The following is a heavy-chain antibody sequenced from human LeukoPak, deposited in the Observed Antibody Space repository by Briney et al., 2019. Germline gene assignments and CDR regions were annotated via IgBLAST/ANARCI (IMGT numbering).Heavy chain of an antibody. CDR3: ARGERRQLVGSSEKHFQH. J-gene: IGHJ1*01. CDR1: GYTFISYA. Sequence: ASVKVSCKASGYTFISYAMHWVRQAPGQRLEWMGWINAGNGNTKYSQEFQGRVTITRDTSASTAYMELSSLRSEDMAVYYCARGERRQLVGSSEKHFQHWGQGTLVTVPS. D-gene: IGHD6-13*01. V-gene: IGHV1-3*03. CDR2: INAGNGNT.